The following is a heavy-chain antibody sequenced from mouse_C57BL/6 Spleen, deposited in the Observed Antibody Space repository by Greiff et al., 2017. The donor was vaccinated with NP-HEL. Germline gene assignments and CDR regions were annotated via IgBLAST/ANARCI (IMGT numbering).Heavy chain of an antibody. CDR2: ILPGSGST. CDR3: ARGDGDYDEGYYAMDY. CDR1: GYTFTGYW. D-gene: IGHD2-4*01. J-gene: IGHJ4*01. V-gene: IGHV1-9*01. Sequence: VQRVESGAELMKPGASVKLSCKATGYTFTGYWIEWVKQRPGHGLEWIGEILPGSGSTNYNEKFKGKATFTADTSSNTAYMQLSSLTTEDSAIYYCARGDGDYDEGYYAMDYWGQGTSVTVSS.